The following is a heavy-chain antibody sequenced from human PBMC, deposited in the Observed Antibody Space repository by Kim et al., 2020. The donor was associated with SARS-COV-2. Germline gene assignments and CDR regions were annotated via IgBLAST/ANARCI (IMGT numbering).Heavy chain of an antibody. D-gene: IGHD3-9*01. J-gene: IGHJ6*02. Sequence: SETLSLTCTVSGGSISSGSYYWSWIRQPAGKGLEWIGRIYTSGSTNYNPSLKSRVTISVDTSKNQFSLKLSSVTAADTAVYYCATYYDILTGYYAGGDYYYYGMDVWGQGTTVTVSS. CDR2: IYTSGST. CDR3: ATYYDILTGYYAGGDYYYYGMDV. CDR1: GGSISSGSYY. V-gene: IGHV4-61*02.